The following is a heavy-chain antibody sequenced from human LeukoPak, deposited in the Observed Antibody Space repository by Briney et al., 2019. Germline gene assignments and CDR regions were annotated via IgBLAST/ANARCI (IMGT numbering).Heavy chain of an antibody. CDR3: ARDCSSTSCYAHDAFDI. J-gene: IGHJ3*02. V-gene: IGHV1-18*01. D-gene: IGHD2-2*01. Sequence: ASVKVSCKASGYTFTSYGISWVRQAPGQGLEWMGWISAYNGNTNYAQKLQGRVTMTTDTSTSTAYMELRSLRSDDTAVYYCARDCSSTSCYAHDAFDIWGQGTMVTVSS. CDR2: ISAYNGNT. CDR1: GYTFTSYG.